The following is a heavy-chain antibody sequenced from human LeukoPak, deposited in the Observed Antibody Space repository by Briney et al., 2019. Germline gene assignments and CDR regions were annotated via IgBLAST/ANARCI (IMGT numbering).Heavy chain of an antibody. Sequence: GGSLRLSCAASGFTLSSYSMNWVRQAPGKGLEWVSSISSSSSYIYYADSVKGRFTISRDNAKNSLYLQMNSLRAEDTAVYYCARSSRPDNFWFDPWGQGTLVTVSS. D-gene: IGHD1-1*01. CDR3: ARSSRPDNFWFDP. V-gene: IGHV3-21*06. CDR2: ISSSSSYI. J-gene: IGHJ5*02. CDR1: GFTLSSYS.